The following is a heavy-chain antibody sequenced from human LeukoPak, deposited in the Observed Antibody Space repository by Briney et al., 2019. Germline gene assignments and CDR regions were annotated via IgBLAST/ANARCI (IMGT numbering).Heavy chain of an antibody. CDR1: GFSFSSYA. CDR3: ARDLLGIAVADGRS. V-gene: IGHV3-7*01. J-gene: IGHJ4*02. CDR2: IKQDGSEK. Sequence: GGSLRLSCATSGFSFSSYAMSWVRQAPGKGLEWVANIKQDGSEKYYVDSVKGRFTISRDNAKNSLYLQMNSLRAEDTAVYYCARDLLGIAVADGRSWGQGTLVTVSS. D-gene: IGHD6-19*01.